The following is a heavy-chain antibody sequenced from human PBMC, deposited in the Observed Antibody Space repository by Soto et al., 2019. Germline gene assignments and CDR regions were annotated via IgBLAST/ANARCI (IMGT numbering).Heavy chain of an antibody. CDR3: ARGGRGYSSAPPYYFEY. CDR2: IIPIFATV. CDR1: GGSFSSNP. D-gene: IGHD5-18*01. J-gene: IGHJ4*02. Sequence: SVKVSCKASGGSFSSNPISWVRQAPGQGLEWMAGIIPIFATVHYAQKFQGRVTITADESTSTAYMELTSLRSEDTAVYFCARGGRGYSSAPPYYFEYWGQG. V-gene: IGHV1-69*13.